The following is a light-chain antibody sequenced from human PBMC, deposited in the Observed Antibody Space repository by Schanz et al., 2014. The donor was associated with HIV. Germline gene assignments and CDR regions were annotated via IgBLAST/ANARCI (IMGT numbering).Light chain of an antibody. CDR2: EVS. CDR3: SSYTSSSTGV. J-gene: IGLJ1*01. CDR1: SSDVGHYDY. Sequence: QSALTQPASVSGSPGQSITISCTGTSSDVGHYDYVSWYQQHPGKAPKLMIYEVSKRPSGVSNRFSGSKSGNTASLTISGLQAEDEADYYCSSYTSSSTGVFGTGTKLTVL. V-gene: IGLV2-14*01.